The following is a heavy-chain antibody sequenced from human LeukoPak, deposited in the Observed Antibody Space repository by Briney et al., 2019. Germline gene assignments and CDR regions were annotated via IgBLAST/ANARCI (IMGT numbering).Heavy chain of an antibody. D-gene: IGHD1-26*01. J-gene: IGHJ4*02. CDR1: GGSISGYY. CDR2: INTSGST. V-gene: IGHV4-4*07. Sequence: SETLSLTCTVSGGSISGYYWAWIRQPAGQGLEWIGRINTSGSTNYNPSLKSRVTMSVDTSKNQFSLNLSSVTAADTAVYYCARNTPKRGSDGYYFDDWGEGSLVTASS. CDR3: ARNTPKRGSDGYYFDD.